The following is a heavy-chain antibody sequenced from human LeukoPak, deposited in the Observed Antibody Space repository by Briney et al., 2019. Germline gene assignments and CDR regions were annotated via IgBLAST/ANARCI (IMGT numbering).Heavy chain of an antibody. CDR2: INPSGGST. D-gene: IGHD5-12*01. J-gene: IGHJ4*02. Sequence: ASVKVSCKASGYTFTSYCMHWVRQAPGQRLEWMGIINPSGGSTSYAQKFQGRVTMTRDTSTSTVYMELSSLRSDDTAVYYCARAEDIVATIFDYWGQGTLVTVSS. V-gene: IGHV1-46*01. CDR3: ARAEDIVATIFDY. CDR1: GYTFTSYC.